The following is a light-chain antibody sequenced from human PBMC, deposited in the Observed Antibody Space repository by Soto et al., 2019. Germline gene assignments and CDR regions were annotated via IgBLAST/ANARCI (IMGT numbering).Light chain of an antibody. CDR1: NSDVGIYDF. CDR3: ISYTSDDVRYV. CDR2: EVS. V-gene: IGLV2-14*01. J-gene: IGLJ1*01. Sequence: QSALTQPASVSGTPGQSITISCTGSNSDVGIYDFVSWYQHHPGRAPKLIVSEVSHRPSGVSNRFSGSKSGNTASLTISGLQSEEEADHYCISYTSDDVRYVFGTGTKVTV.